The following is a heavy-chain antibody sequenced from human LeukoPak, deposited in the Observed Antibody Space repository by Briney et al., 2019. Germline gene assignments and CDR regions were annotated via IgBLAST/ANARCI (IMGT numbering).Heavy chain of an antibody. D-gene: IGHD6-13*01. J-gene: IGHJ5*02. CDR2: INPNSGGT. Sequence: ASVKVSCKASGYTLTAYYLHWVRQAPGQGLDWMGRINPNSGGTNYAQKFQGRVTMTRDTSISTAYMELSRLTSDDTAVYYCARGSSSWYFSPYNWFDPWGQGTLVTVSS. CDR3: ARGSSSWYFSPYNWFDP. V-gene: IGHV1-2*06. CDR1: GYTLTAYY.